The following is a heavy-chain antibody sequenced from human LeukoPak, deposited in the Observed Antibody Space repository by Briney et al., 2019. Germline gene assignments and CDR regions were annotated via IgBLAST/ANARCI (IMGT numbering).Heavy chain of an antibody. Sequence: PGGSLRLSCTASGFTFGDYAMSWVRHAPGKGLERVGFIRSKAYGGTTEYAASVKGRFTISRDDSKSIAYLQMNSLKTEDTAVYYCTRDPGYYSSASDHNWFDRCGQGLVVAVSS. J-gene: IGHJ5*02. CDR2: IRSKAYGGTT. CDR1: GFTFGDYA. CDR3: TRDPGYYSSASDHNWFDR. D-gene: IGHD2-2*01. V-gene: IGHV3-49*04.